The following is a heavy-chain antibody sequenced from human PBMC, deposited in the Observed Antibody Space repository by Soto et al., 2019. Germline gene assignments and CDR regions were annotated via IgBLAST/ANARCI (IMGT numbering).Heavy chain of an antibody. V-gene: IGHV2-5*02. CDR3: AHSESPDYGDYLDWFDP. CDR2: IYWDDDK. Sequence: GSGPTLVNPTQTLTLTCTFSGFSLSTSGVGVGWIRQPPGKALEWLALIYWDDDKRYSPSLKSRLTITKDTSKNQVVLTMTNMDPVDTATYYCAHSESPDYGDYLDWFDPWGQGTLVTVSS. CDR1: GFSLSTSGVG. J-gene: IGHJ5*02. D-gene: IGHD4-17*01.